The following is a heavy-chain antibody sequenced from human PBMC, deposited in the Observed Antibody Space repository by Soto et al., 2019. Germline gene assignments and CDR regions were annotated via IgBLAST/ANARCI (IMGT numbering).Heavy chain of an antibody. Sequence: QVQLVQSGPEVKKPGASVKVSCKGSGYTFSNYGVTWVRQAPGQGLERLGWVSAYNRNTDYAQKFEDRATMTIDTSTNTACLELRGFTHDDKAVYYCERERRWEQLLYWGQGTL. D-gene: IGHD1-26*01. J-gene: IGHJ4*02. V-gene: IGHV1-18*01. CDR3: ERERRWEQLLY. CDR2: VSAYNRNT. CDR1: GYTFSNYG.